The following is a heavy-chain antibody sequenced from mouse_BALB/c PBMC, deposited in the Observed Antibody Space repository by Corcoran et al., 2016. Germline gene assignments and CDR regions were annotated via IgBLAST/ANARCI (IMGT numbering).Heavy chain of an antibody. CDR3: GRSREGNYVVY. D-gene: IGHD2-1*01. CDR1: GFNIKDTY. J-gene: IGHJ2*01. CDR2: IDPANGST. Sequence: EVQLPQSGAELVKPGASVKLSCTASGFNIKDTYMHWVKQRPEQGLEWIGRIDPANGSTKSDPKFQGKATMTADTSSNTVYLQLSSLTSEATAVYYCGRSREGNYVVYWGQGTTLTVSS. V-gene: IGHV14-3*02.